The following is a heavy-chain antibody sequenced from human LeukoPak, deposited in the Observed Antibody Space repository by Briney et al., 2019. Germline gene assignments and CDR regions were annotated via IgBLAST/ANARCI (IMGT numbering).Heavy chain of an antibody. CDR1: GFTFTSYT. CDR2: ISGSGGST. V-gene: IGHV3-23*01. J-gene: IGHJ6*02. Sequence: PGGSLRLSCAASGFTFTSYTLAWVRQAPGKGLEWVSAISGSGGSTYYADSVKGRFTISRDNSKNTLYLQMNSLRAEDTAVYYCAKFFVITFGGVIGPLDVWGQGTTVTVSS. CDR3: AKFFVITFGGVIGPLDV. D-gene: IGHD3-16*02.